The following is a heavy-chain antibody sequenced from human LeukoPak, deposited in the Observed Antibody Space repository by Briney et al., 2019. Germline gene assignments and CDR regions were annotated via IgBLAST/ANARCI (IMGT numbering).Heavy chain of an antibody. D-gene: IGHD2/OR15-2a*01. Sequence: TGGSLRLSCGASGFTFSSYVMNCVSQAPRKWLQWVSAISISGGSTYYEGSVKGRFTISRDNSKNTLYPQMNSLRDEDTAVYYCAKYVSAKGPPYALDVWGQGTTVTVSS. CDR2: ISISGGST. CDR1: GFTFSSYV. V-gene: IGHV3-23*01. J-gene: IGHJ6*02. CDR3: AKYVSAKGPPYALDV.